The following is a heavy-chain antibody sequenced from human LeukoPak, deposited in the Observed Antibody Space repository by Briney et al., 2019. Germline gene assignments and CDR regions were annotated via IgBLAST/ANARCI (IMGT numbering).Heavy chain of an antibody. CDR3: ARRTRGSSGGYFDY. J-gene: IGHJ4*02. D-gene: IGHD1-26*01. CDR1: GFTFSSYG. V-gene: IGHV3-23*01. Sequence: GGSLRLSCAASGFTFSSYGMGWVRQAPGKGLEWVSSISGGGETTYYADSVKGRFPISRDNSKNTLHVQMNSLRAEDTAVYYCARRTRGSSGGYFDYWGQGTLVAVYS. CDR2: ISGGGETT.